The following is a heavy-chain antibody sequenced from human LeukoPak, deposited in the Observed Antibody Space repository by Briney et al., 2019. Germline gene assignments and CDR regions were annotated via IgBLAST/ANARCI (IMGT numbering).Heavy chain of an antibody. V-gene: IGHV3-7*03. CDR3: ARALPRLAAVEEGDS. J-gene: IGHJ4*02. CDR1: GFTFSSYW. CDR2: IKQDGSEK. Sequence: PGGSLRLSCAASGFTFSSYWMSWVRQAPGKGLEWVANIKQDGSEKYYVDSVKGRFTISRDNAKNSLYLQMNSLRAEDTAVYYCARALPRLAAVEEGDSWGQGTLVTVSS. D-gene: IGHD6-13*01.